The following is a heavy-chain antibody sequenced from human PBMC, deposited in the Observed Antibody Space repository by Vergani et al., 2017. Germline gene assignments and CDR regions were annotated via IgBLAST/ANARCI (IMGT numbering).Heavy chain of an antibody. CDR3: ARGTGIAATGGDY. CDR2: IWYDGSNK. V-gene: IGHV3-33*01. Sequence: QVQLVESGGGVVQPGRSLRLSCAASGFTFSSYGMHWVRQAPGKGLEWVAVIWYDGSNKYYADSVKGRFTISRDNSKNTLYRQMNSLRAEDTAVYYCARGTGIAATGGDYWGQGTLVTVSS. J-gene: IGHJ4*02. D-gene: IGHD6-13*01. CDR1: GFTFSSYG.